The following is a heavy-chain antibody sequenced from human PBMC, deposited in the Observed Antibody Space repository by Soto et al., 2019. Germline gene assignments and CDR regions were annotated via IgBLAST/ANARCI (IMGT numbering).Heavy chain of an antibody. CDR2: ISSNGGST. CDR1: GFTFSSYA. CDR3: ARQWLDSYYFDY. V-gene: IGHV3-64*01. J-gene: IGHJ4*02. D-gene: IGHD6-19*01. Sequence: EVQLVESGGGLVQPGGSLRLSCAASGFTFSSYAMHWVRQAPGKGLEYVSGISSNGGSTHYANSVKGRFTISRDNSKNTLYLQMGSLRAEDMAVHYCARQWLDSYYFDYWGQGTLVTVSS.